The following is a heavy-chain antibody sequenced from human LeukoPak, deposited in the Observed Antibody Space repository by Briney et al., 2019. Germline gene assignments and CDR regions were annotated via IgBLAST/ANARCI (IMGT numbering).Heavy chain of an antibody. J-gene: IGHJ4*02. CDR2: IHYSGST. CDR1: GGSISSYY. CDR3: ARRVYSSSWSYYFDY. Sequence: PSETLSLTCTVSGGSISSYYWSWIRQPPGRGLEWIGSIHYSGSTSYNPSLTSRVTISVDTSKNQFSLKLSSVTPADTAVYYCARRVYSSSWSYYFDYWGQGTLVTVSS. V-gene: IGHV4-59*01. D-gene: IGHD6-13*01.